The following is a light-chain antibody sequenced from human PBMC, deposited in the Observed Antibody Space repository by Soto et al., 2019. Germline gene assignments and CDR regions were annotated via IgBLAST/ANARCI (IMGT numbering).Light chain of an antibody. CDR3: AAWDDSLNVPYV. CDR2: SNN. Sequence: QSVLTQPPSASGTPGQRVTISCSGSSSNIGSNTVNWYQQLPGTAPKLLIYSNNQRPSGVPDRFSGSKSGTSASLAISGLQSEDEADYYCAAWDDSLNVPYVFGTGTKLTVL. CDR1: SSNIGSNT. J-gene: IGLJ1*01. V-gene: IGLV1-44*01.